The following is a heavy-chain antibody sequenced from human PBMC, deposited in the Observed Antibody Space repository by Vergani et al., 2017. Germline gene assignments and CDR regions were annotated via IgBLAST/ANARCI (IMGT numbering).Heavy chain of an antibody. V-gene: IGHV4-30-4*08. D-gene: IGHD4-11*01. CDR1: GGSISSGDYY. J-gene: IGHJ4*02. CDR2: IYYSGST. CDR3: ARGSDYSDFFDD. Sequence: QVQLQESGPGLVQPSQTLSLTCTVSGGSISSGDYYLSWLRQPPGKGLECIGYIYYSGSTYDNPSLKSRVTISGDTCKNQFSLKLSSVTAADTAVYYCARGSDYSDFFDDWGQGTLVTVSS.